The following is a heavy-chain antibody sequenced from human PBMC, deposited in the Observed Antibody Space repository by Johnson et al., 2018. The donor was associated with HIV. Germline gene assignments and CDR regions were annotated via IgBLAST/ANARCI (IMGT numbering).Heavy chain of an antibody. CDR2: ISYDGSNK. V-gene: IGHV3-30*14. Sequence: QVQLVESGGGVVQPGRSLRLSCAASGFTFSSYAIHWVRQAPGKGLEWVAIISYDGSNKYYADSVKGRFTISRDNSKNTLYLQMNSLRAEDTAVYYCARARGRVTFDIWGQGTMVTVSS. CDR1: GFTFSSYA. CDR3: ARARGRVTFDI. J-gene: IGHJ3*02. D-gene: IGHD2-21*01.